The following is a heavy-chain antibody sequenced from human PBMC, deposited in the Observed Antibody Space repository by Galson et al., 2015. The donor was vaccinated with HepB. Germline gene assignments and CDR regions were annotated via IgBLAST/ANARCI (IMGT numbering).Heavy chain of an antibody. Sequence: SLRLSCAASGFTISSYGMHWVRQAPGKGLEWVAVIWYDGSNKYYADSVKGRFTISRDNSKNSLYLQMNSLRAEDTAVYYCAGDPPYCGGDCPVDYWGQGTLVTVSS. CDR1: GFTISSYG. CDR3: AGDPPYCGGDCPVDY. J-gene: IGHJ4*02. V-gene: IGHV3-33*01. D-gene: IGHD2-21*01. CDR2: IWYDGSNK.